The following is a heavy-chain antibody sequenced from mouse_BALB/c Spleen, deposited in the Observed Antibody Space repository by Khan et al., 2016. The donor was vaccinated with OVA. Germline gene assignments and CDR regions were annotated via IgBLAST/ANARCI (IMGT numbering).Heavy chain of an antibody. V-gene: IGHV1S41*01. D-gene: IGHD1-1*01. CDR2: IDPGSGST. J-gene: IGHJ4*01. CDR1: GYTFTSYW. CDR3: ARANYYGSGLYAMDY. Sequence: DLVKPGASVKLSCRASGYTFTSYWINWIKQRPGQGLEWIGRIDPGSGSTSYNEMFKGKATLTVDTSSSTAYIQLSSLSSEDSAVCFWARANYYGSGLYAMDYWGQGTSVTVSS.